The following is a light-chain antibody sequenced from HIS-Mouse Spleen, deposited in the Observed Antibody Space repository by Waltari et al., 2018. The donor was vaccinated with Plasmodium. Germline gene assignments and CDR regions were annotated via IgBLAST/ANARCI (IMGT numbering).Light chain of an antibody. J-gene: IGLJ2*01. CDR3: QSADSSGTYRV. Sequence: SYELTQPPSVSVSPGQTARLTCPGDALPTQYAYWYQQKPGQAPVLVIYKDSERPSGIPERFSGSSSGTTVTLTISGVQAEDEADYYCQSADSSGTYRVFGGGTKLTVL. CDR2: KDS. CDR1: ALPTQY. V-gene: IGLV3-25*03.